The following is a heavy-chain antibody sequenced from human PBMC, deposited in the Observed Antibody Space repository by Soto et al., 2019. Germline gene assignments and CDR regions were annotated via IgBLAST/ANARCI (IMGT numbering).Heavy chain of an antibody. J-gene: IGHJ5*02. D-gene: IGHD3-9*01. V-gene: IGHV1-18*01. CDR1: GYTFTSYG. Sequence: GASVKVSCKASGYTFTSYGISWVRQAPGQGLEWMGWISAYNGNTNYAQKLQGRVTMTTDTSTSTAYMELRSLRSDDTAVYYCSRDPPRWLYFEWLAWFDPWGQGTLVTVSS. CDR3: SRDPPRWLYFEWLAWFDP. CDR2: ISAYNGNT.